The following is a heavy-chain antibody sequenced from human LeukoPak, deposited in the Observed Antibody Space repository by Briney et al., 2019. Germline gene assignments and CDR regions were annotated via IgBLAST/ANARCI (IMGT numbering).Heavy chain of an antibody. V-gene: IGHV3-53*01. CDR3: ARGINMMIVAPGY. J-gene: IGHJ4*02. Sequence: GGSLRLSCAASGFTVNNNYMTWVRQAPGKGLEWVSVLYSNSITYYADPVKGRFTISRDSSKNTLYLQMNSLRAEDTAVYYCARGINMMIVAPGYWGQGTLVTVSS. CDR1: GFTVNNNY. D-gene: IGHD3-22*01. CDR2: LYSNSIT.